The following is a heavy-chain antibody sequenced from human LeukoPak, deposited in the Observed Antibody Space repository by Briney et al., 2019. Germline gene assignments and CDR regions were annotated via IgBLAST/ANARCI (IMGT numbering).Heavy chain of an antibody. J-gene: IGHJ4*02. CDR3: AKSPGVGLTARFDY. CDR1: GFTFIYYA. V-gene: IGHV3-23*01. D-gene: IGHD1-26*01. CDR2: ISGSGDSI. Sequence: GGFLRLSCDASGFTFIYYAMSWVRQAPGEGLEWVSTISGSGDSIDYVDSVKGRFTISRDNSKNTLFLQMNSLRVEDTAVYYCAKSPGVGLTARFDYWGQGTLVT.